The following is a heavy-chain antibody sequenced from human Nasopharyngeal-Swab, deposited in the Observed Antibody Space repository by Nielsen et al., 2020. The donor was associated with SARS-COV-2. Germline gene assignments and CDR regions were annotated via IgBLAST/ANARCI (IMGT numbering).Heavy chain of an antibody. D-gene: IGHD1-26*01. V-gene: IGHV3-30-3*01. CDR3: ARPYSGSYWSYFDY. J-gene: IGHJ4*02. CDR2: ISYDGSNK. Sequence: GESLKISCAASGFTFSSYAMHWVRQAPSKGLEWVAVISYDGSNKYYADSVKGRFTISRDNSKNTLYLQMNSLRAEDTAVYYCARPYSGSYWSYFDYWGQGTPVTVSS. CDR1: GFTFSSYA.